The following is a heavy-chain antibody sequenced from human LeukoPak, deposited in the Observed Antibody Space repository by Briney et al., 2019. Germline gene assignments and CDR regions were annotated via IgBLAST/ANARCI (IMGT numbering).Heavy chain of an antibody. CDR1: GGSISSGDYY. CDR3: ASSPTDSSGYYSESFDY. J-gene: IGHJ4*02. CDR2: IYYSGCT. D-gene: IGHD3-22*01. V-gene: IGHV4-30-4*01. Sequence: SETLSLTCTVPGGSISSGDYYWSWIRQPPGKGLEWIGYIYYSGCTYYNPSLKSRVTISVDTSKNQFSLKLSSVTAADTAVYYCASSPTDSSGYYSESFDYWGQGTLVTVSS.